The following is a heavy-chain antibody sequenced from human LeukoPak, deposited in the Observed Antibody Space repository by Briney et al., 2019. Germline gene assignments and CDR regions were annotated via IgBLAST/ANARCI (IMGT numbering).Heavy chain of an antibody. Sequence: GRSLRLSCAASGFTFSSYGMHWVRQAPGKGLERVAVISYDGSNKYYADSVKGRFTTSRDNSKNTLYLQMNSLRAEDTAVYYCAKRDDYGDYYFDYWGQGTLVTVSS. CDR1: GFTFSSYG. V-gene: IGHV3-30*18. CDR3: AKRDDYGDYYFDY. J-gene: IGHJ4*02. CDR2: ISYDGSNK. D-gene: IGHD4-17*01.